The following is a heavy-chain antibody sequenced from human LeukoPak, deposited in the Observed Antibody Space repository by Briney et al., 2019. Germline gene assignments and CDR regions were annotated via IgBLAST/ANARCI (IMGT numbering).Heavy chain of an antibody. V-gene: IGHV3-30-3*02. CDR1: GFTFSSYA. CDR3: AKRDAMGVPFDY. Sequence: GGSLRLSCAASGFTFSSYAMHWVRQAPGKGLEWVAVISYDGSNKYYADSVKGRFTISRDNSKNTLYLQMNSLRAEDTAVYYCAKRDAMGVPFDYWGQGTLVTVSS. J-gene: IGHJ4*02. CDR2: ISYDGSNK. D-gene: IGHD3-16*01.